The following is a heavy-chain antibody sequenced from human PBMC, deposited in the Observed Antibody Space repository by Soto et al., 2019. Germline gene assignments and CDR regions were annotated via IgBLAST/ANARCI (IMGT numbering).Heavy chain of an antibody. J-gene: IGHJ6*02. D-gene: IGHD3-3*02. CDR3: TTDKDHHFFCAPQKNYYYHYGMDV. CDR2: IKSKTDGGTT. Sequence: EVQLVESGGGLVKPGGSLRLSCAASGFTFSNAWMNWVRQAPGKGLEWVGRIKSKTDGGTTDYAAPVKGRFTISRDDSKNTLYLQMNSLKTEDTAVYYCTTDKDHHFFCAPQKNYYYHYGMDVWGQGTTVTVSS. V-gene: IGHV3-15*07. CDR1: GFTFSNAW.